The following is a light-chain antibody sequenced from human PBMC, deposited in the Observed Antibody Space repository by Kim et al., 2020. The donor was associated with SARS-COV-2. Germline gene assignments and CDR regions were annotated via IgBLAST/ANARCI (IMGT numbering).Light chain of an antibody. CDR2: TAS. CDR3: QHYNSYPWT. Sequence: ASAGDTVTIRCRASQIISQWLAWYQHKPGKAPKLRIYTASTLASGVPSRFSGSGSGAQFTLTINNLQPDDFATYYCQHYNSYPWTFGQGTKVDIK. V-gene: IGKV1-5*03. J-gene: IGKJ1*01. CDR1: QIISQW.